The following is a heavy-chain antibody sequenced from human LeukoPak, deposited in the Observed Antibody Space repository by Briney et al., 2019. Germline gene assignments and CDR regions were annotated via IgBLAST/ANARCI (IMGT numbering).Heavy chain of an antibody. J-gene: IGHJ4*02. CDR3: ARGGSDTAMAHDY. Sequence: GGSLRLSCAASGFTVSIHRMYWVRQAPGKGLMWVSRINRDGSRTDYADSVKGRFTISRDDAKNTLYLQVNSLRAEDTAVYFCARGGSDTAMAHDYWGQGTLVTVSS. V-gene: IGHV3-74*01. CDR2: INRDGSRT. D-gene: IGHD5-18*01. CDR1: GFTVSIHR.